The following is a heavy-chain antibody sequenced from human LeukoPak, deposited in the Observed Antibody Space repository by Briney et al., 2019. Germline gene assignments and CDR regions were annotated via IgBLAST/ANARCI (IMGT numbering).Heavy chain of an antibody. Sequence: SETLSLTCTASGVSISSYYWSWIRQPPGKGLEWIGYIYYGGSTNYNPSLKSRVTISEDTSKNQFFLKLSSVTAADTAVYYCARVGSGGTSYYFDYWGQGALVTVSS. D-gene: IGHD1-26*01. V-gene: IGHV4-59*01. J-gene: IGHJ4*02. CDR2: IYYGGST. CDR1: GVSISSYY. CDR3: ARVGSGGTSYYFDY.